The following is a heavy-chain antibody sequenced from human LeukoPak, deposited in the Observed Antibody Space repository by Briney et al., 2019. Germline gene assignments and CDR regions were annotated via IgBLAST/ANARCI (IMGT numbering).Heavy chain of an antibody. CDR3: ATRGDI. J-gene: IGHJ3*02. V-gene: IGHV3-30-3*01. CDR1: GFTFSSYA. Sequence: PGGSLRLSCAASGFTFSSYAMHWVRQAPGKGLEWVAVISYDGSNKYYADSVKGRFTISRDNSKNTLYLQMNSLRAEDTAVYYCATRGDIWGQGTMVTVSS. CDR2: ISYDGSNK. D-gene: IGHD3-16*01.